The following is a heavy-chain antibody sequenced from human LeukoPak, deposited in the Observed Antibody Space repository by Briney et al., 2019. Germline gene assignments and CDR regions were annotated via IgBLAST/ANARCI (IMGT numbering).Heavy chain of an antibody. CDR3: ARESYYDSSGYSHDAFDI. V-gene: IGHV4-4*02. D-gene: IGHD3-22*01. CDR2: IYYSGNT. CDR1: GGSISSSNW. Sequence: PSETLSLTCAVSGGSISSSNWWSWVRQPPGKGLEWIGSIYYSGNTYYKSSLKSRVTIAVDTSKNQFSLKLNSVTAADTAVYYCARESYYDSSGYSHDAFDIWGQGTMVTVSS. J-gene: IGHJ3*02.